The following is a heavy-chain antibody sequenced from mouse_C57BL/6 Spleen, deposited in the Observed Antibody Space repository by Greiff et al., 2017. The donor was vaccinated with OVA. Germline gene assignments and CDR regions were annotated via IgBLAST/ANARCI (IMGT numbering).Heavy chain of an antibody. Sequence: VQLKESGPELVKPGASVKISCKASGYSFTDYNMNWVKQSNGKSLEWIGVINPNYGTTSYNQKFKGKATLTVDQSSSTAYMQLNSLTSEDSAVDYCARSWEYYGNSDVGFAYWGQGTLVTVSA. J-gene: IGHJ3*01. CDR3: ARSWEYYGNSDVGFAY. V-gene: IGHV1-39*01. CDR1: GYSFTDYN. CDR2: INPNYGTT. D-gene: IGHD1-1*01.